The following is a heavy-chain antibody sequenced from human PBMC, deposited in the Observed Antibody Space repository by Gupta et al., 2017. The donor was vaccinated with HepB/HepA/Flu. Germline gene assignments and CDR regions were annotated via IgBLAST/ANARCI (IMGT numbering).Heavy chain of an antibody. CDR1: GFTFSSFG. Sequence: QVQLVESGGGVVQPGRSLRLSCAASGFTFSSFGIHWVRQAPGKGLEWVALISYDGSNKYYADSVKGRFTISRDNSKNTLYLQMNSLRAEDTAVYYCAKATGGFWYFDLWGRGTLVTVSS. J-gene: IGHJ2*01. CDR2: ISYDGSNK. D-gene: IGHD3-16*01. V-gene: IGHV3-30*18. CDR3: AKATGGFWYFDL.